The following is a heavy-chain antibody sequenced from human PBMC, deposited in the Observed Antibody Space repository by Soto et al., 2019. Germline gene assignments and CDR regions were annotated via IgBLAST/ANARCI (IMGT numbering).Heavy chain of an antibody. J-gene: IGHJ6*03. CDR1: GGSISSYY. Sequence: SETLSLTCTVSGGSISSYYWSWIRQPPGKGLEWIGYIYYSGSTNYNPSLKSRVTISVDTSKNQFSLKLSSVTAADTAVYYCARAGGANYYYYYMDVWGKGTTVTVSS. CDR3: ARAGGANYYYYYMDV. CDR2: IYYSGST. V-gene: IGHV4-59*01. D-gene: IGHD2-15*01.